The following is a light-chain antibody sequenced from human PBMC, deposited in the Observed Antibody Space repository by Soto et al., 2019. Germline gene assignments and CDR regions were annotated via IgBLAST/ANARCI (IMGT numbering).Light chain of an antibody. Sequence: EIVMTQSPATLSVSPGERATLSCRASQSVSNNLAWYQQKPGQAPRLLIYGVSTRATGIPARFSGSGSGTEFSLTISSLQSEDFAVYYCQQYNNWPRTFGKGTKVEIK. V-gene: IGKV3-15*01. J-gene: IGKJ1*01. CDR1: QSVSNN. CDR2: GVS. CDR3: QQYNNWPRT.